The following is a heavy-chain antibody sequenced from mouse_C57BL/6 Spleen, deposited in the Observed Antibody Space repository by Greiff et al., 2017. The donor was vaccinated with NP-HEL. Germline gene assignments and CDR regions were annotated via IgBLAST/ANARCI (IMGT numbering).Heavy chain of an antibody. Sequence: QVQLQQSGAELARPGASVKLSCKASGYTFTSYGISWVKQRTGQGLEWIGEIYPRSGNTYYNEKFKGKATLTADKSSSTAYMELRSLTSEDSAVYFCAWTVPYAMDYWGQGTSVTVSS. D-gene: IGHD1-1*01. CDR2: IYPRSGNT. CDR3: AWTVPYAMDY. V-gene: IGHV1-81*01. CDR1: GYTFTSYG. J-gene: IGHJ4*01.